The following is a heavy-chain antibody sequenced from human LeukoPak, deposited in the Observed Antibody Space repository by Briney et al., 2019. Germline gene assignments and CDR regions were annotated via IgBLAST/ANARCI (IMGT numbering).Heavy chain of an antibody. CDR2: IKEDGSET. Sequence: PGGSLRLSCAASGFTFSSHWMKWVRQAPGRGLEWVANIKEDGSETFYGDSVKGRFTISRDNAENSLNLQMNNLRPEATAMYYCARPLFGAISPGYWGQGTLVTVSS. D-gene: IGHD3-10*01. J-gene: IGHJ4*02. CDR1: GFTFSSHW. V-gene: IGHV3-7*01. CDR3: ARPLFGAISPGY.